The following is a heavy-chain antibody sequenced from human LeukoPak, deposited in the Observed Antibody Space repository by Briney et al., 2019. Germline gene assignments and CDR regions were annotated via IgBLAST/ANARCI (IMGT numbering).Heavy chain of an antibody. CDR2: ISGSGGST. CDR1: GFTFSSYA. D-gene: IGHD4-17*01. J-gene: IGHJ4*02. V-gene: IGHV3-23*01. CDR3: AKDSVLNGDYDY. Sequence: GRSLRLSCAASGFTFSSYAMSWVRQAPGKGLEWVSAISGSGGSTYYADSVKGRFTISRDNSKNTLYLQMNSLRAEDTAVYYCAKDSVLNGDYDYWGQGTLVTVSS.